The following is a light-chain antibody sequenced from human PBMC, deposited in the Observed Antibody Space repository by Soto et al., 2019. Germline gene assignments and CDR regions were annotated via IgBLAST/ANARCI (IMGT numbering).Light chain of an antibody. Sequence: QSVLTQPPSASGTPGQRVTISCSGSSSNIGSNTVNWYQQLPGTAPKLLINTNNQRPSGVPDRISGSKSGTSASLAISGLQSEDEADYYCAAWDDSLNVYVFGAGTKLTVL. CDR3: AAWDDSLNVYV. CDR1: SSNIGSNT. CDR2: TNN. J-gene: IGLJ1*01. V-gene: IGLV1-44*01.